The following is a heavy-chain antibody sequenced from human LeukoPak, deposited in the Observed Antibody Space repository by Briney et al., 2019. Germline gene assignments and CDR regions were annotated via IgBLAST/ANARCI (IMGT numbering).Heavy chain of an antibody. D-gene: IGHD6-19*01. CDR2: IYHSGST. CDR3: ARSKIAVAAPFDY. CDR1: GYSISSGYY. Sequence: SETLSLTCAVSGYSISSGYYWGWIRQPPGKGLEWIGSIYHSGSTYYSPSLKSRVTISVDTSKNQFSLKLNSVTAADTAVYYCARSKIAVAAPFDYWGQGTLVTVSS. V-gene: IGHV4-38-2*01. J-gene: IGHJ4*02.